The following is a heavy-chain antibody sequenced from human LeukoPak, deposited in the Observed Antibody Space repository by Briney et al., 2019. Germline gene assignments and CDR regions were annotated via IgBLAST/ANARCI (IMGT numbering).Heavy chain of an antibody. CDR3: ARHVYGGNFVSYFDF. D-gene: IGHD4-23*01. V-gene: IGHV3-49*04. CDR1: GFTFGDYA. J-gene: IGHJ4*02. Sequence: GGSLRLSCTASGFTFGDYAMSWVRQAPGKGLEWVGFIRSKAYGGTTEYAASVKGRFTISRDDSKSIAYLQMSSLRAEDTAVYYCARHVYGGNFVSYFDFWGQGTLVTVSS. CDR2: IRSKAYGGTT.